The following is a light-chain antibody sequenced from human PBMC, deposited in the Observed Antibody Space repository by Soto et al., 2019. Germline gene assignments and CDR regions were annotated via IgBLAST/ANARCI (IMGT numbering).Light chain of an antibody. CDR1: NSDVGAYNY. CDR3: SAYTVSRTYV. J-gene: IGLJ1*01. Sequence: QSALAQPRSVSGSPGQSVTISCTGTNSDVGAYNYISWYQQFPGKAPKLMIYNVYDRPSGISYRFSGSKSGNTASLTISGLQGEDEADYYCSAYTVSRTYVFGTGTKVTVL. CDR2: NVY. V-gene: IGLV2-11*01.